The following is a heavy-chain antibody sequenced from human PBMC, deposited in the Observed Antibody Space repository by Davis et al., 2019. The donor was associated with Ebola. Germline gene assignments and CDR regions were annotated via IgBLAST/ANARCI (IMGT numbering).Heavy chain of an antibody. Sequence: PSETLSLTCTVSGGSISSYYWSWIRQPPGKGLEWIGYIYYSGSTNYNPSLKSRVTISVDTSKNQFSLKLSSVTAADTAVYYCARGSSSYYYYYYYMDVWGKGTTVTVSS. CDR1: GGSISSYY. CDR3: ARGSSSYYYYYYYMDV. D-gene: IGHD6-6*01. CDR2: IYYSGST. V-gene: IGHV4-59*01. J-gene: IGHJ6*03.